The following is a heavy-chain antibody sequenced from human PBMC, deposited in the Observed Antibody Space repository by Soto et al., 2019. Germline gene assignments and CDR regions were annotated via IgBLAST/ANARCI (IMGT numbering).Heavy chain of an antibody. J-gene: IGHJ4*02. CDR1: GFIFSAFG. Sequence: HPGGSLRLSCAASGFIFSAFGIHWVRQAPGKGLEWVAFLSHDGSNKYYADSVRGRFTISRDNSKNTVYLQMNSLRPDDTAVCYCARDRDGGTYTYFDNWGQGTRVTVSS. CDR2: LSHDGSNK. CDR3: ARDRDGGTYTYFDN. V-gene: IGHV3-30*03. D-gene: IGHD1-26*01.